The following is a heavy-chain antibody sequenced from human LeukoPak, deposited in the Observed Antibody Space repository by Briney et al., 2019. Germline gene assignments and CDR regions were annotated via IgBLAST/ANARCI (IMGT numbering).Heavy chain of an antibody. Sequence: ASVKVSCKASGGTFSSYAISWVRQAPGQGLEWMGGIIPIFGTANYAQKFQGRVTITADESTSTAYMELSSLRSEDTAVYYCAEPRNCGGDCFSQAFDIWGQGTMVTVSS. V-gene: IGHV1-69*13. D-gene: IGHD2-21*01. J-gene: IGHJ3*02. CDR2: IIPIFGTA. CDR1: GGTFSSYA. CDR3: AEPRNCGGDCFSQAFDI.